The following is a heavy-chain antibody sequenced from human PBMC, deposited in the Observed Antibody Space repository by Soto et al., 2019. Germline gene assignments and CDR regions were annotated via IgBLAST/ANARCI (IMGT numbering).Heavy chain of an antibody. CDR3: AKDHDSSGYYYGYFDY. V-gene: IGHV3-23*01. Sequence: GGSLRLSCAASGFTFSSYAMSWVRQAPGKGLEWVSAISGSGGSTYYADSVKGRFTISRDNSKNTLYLQMNSLRAEDAAVYYCAKDHDSSGYYYGYFDYWGQGTLVTVSS. D-gene: IGHD3-22*01. CDR2: ISGSGGST. CDR1: GFTFSSYA. J-gene: IGHJ4*02.